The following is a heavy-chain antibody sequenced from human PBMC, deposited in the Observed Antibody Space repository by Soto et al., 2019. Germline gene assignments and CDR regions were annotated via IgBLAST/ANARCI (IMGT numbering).Heavy chain of an antibody. D-gene: IGHD6-13*01. CDR2: IYPGDSDT. CDR3: ARQYSSSWYGMDV. V-gene: IGHV5-51*01. CDR1: GYSFTSYW. Sequence: GESLKISCKGSGYSFTSYWIGWVRQMPGKGLEWMGIIYPGDSDTGYSPSFQGQVTISADKSISTAYLQWSSLKASDTAMYYCARQYSSSWYGMDVWGQGTTVTVSS. J-gene: IGHJ6*02.